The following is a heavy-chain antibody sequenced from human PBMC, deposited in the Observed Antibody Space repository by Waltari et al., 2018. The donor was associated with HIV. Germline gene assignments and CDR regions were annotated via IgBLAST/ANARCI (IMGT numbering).Heavy chain of an antibody. CDR3: ARGYSSSRWIPLYH. CDR1: GFTFSNFA. J-gene: IGHJ1*01. CDR2: FCSDGVEI. D-gene: IGHD6-6*01. V-gene: IGHV3-33*01. Sequence: QVQLVESGGGVVQPGTSLTLSCAVSGFTFSNFAIHWVRQSPAKGLEWLAVFCSDGVEISYADSVKGRFTISKDSSQKTLYLHLTSLRAEDTALYYCARGYSSSRWIPLYHWGRGTLVTVSS.